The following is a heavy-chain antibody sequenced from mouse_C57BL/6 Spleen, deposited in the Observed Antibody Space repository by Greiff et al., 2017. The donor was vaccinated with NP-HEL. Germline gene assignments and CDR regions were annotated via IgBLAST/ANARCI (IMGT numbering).Heavy chain of an antibody. CDR3: ARFPTGTGYFDV. D-gene: IGHD4-1*02. J-gene: IGHJ1*03. CDR2: IRNKANGYTT. V-gene: IGHV7-3*01. CDR1: GFTFTDYY. Sequence: EVQLVESGGGLVQPGGSLSLSCAASGFTFTDYYMSWVRQPPGKALEWLGFIRNKANGYTTEYSASVKGRFTISRDNSQSILYLQMNALRAEDSATYYCARFPTGTGYFDVWGTGTTVTVSS.